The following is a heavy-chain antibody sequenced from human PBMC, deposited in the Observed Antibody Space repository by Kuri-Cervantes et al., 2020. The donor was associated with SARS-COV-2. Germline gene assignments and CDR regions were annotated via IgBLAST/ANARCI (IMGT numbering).Heavy chain of an antibody. Sequence: ASVKVSCKASGYTFTGYYMHWVRQAPGQGLEWMGWINPNSGGTNYAQKFQGRVTMTRDTSISTAYMELSSLRSEDTAVYYCARDPYCGGDCYSGWFDPWGQGTLVTVSS. CDR3: ARDPYCGGDCYSGWFDP. J-gene: IGHJ5*02. V-gene: IGHV1-2*02. CDR2: INPNSGGT. D-gene: IGHD2-21*02. CDR1: GYTFTGYY.